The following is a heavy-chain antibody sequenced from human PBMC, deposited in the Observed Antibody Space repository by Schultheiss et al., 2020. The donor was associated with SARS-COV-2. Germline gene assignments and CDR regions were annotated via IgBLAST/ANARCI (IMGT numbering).Heavy chain of an antibody. CDR1: GGPFSGYY. V-gene: IGHV4-34*01. D-gene: IGHD2-21*02. Sequence: SETLSLTCAVFGGPFSGYYWSWIRQPPGKGLEWIGEINHSGSTNYNPSLKGRVTISVDTSKNQFSLKLSSVTAADTAVYYCAKDGVRYCGGDCPDYWGQGTLVTVSS. CDR2: INHSGST. CDR3: AKDGVRYCGGDCPDY. J-gene: IGHJ4*02.